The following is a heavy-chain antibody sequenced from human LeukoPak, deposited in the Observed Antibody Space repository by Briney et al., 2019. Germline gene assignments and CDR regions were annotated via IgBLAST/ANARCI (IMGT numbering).Heavy chain of an antibody. J-gene: IGHJ6*02. CDR3: ARDYYGMDV. V-gene: IGHV1-8*01. Sequence: ASVKVSCKASVYTFTSYDINWVRQATGQGLEWMGWMNPXXXNXGXXXKFQGRXXXTRNTSISTAYMELSSLRSEDTAVYYCARDYYGMDVWGQGTTVTVSS. CDR1: VYTFTSYD. CDR2: MNPXXXNX.